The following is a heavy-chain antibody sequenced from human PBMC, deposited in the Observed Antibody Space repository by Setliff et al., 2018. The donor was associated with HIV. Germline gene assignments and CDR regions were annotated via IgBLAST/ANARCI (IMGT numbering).Heavy chain of an antibody. D-gene: IGHD3-16*01. CDR3: ATAGGRSWFDP. Sequence: ASVKVSCKTSGYTFDAKYIHWARQAPGQGLEWMGWINPNSGGTNYARKLQGRVTMTRDTSISTAYMELNSLRSDDTAVYYCATAGGRSWFDPWGPGTLVTVSS. CDR2: INPNSGGT. J-gene: IGHJ5*02. CDR1: GYTFDAKY. V-gene: IGHV1-2*02.